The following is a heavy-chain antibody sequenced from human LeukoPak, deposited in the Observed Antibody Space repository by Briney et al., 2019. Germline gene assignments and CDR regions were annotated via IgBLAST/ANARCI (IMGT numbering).Heavy chain of an antibody. Sequence: SETLSLTCAVYGGSFSDYYWTWIRQPPGKGQEWIGEISHSGSTNYNPSLKSRVIISVDPSKNQFSLKLTSVTAADTAVYYCARGFGVVDYWGQGTLVTVSS. CDR3: ARGFGVVDY. D-gene: IGHD3-3*01. J-gene: IGHJ4*02. V-gene: IGHV4-34*01. CDR2: ISHSGST. CDR1: GGSFSDYY.